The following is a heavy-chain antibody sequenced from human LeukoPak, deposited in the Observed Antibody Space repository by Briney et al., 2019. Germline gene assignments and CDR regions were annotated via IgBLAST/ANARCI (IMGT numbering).Heavy chain of an antibody. J-gene: IGHJ4*02. Sequence: SETLSLTCTVSGGAISNYYWSWIRQPPGKGLEWLGYISYSASSNYNPSLKSRVSISVDTSKNKFSLKLNSVTAADTAVYYCAARGRGRYYDSSGYYSLGYWGQGTLVTVSS. CDR2: ISYSASS. V-gene: IGHV4-59*12. D-gene: IGHD3-22*01. CDR3: AARGRGRYYDSSGYYSLGY. CDR1: GGAISNYY.